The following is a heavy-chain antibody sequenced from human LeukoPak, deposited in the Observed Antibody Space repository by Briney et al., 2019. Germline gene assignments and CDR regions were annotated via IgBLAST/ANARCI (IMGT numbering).Heavy chain of an antibody. CDR1: GFTFRSYA. J-gene: IGHJ4*02. V-gene: IGHV3-73*01. CDR3: TRWDCTTTGCYPFDY. Sequence: AGGSLRLSCAASGFTFRSYAMSWVRQASGKGLEWVGRIRDKANSYATAYIASVKGRFTISRDDSKNTAYLQMSSLKTEDTAVYYCTRWDCTTTGCYPFDYWGQGTLVTVSS. D-gene: IGHD2-2*01. CDR2: IRDKANSYAT.